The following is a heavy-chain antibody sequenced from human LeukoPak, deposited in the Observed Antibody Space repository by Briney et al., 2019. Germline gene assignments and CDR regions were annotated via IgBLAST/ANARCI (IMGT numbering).Heavy chain of an antibody. CDR3: ATGSGWKDFDY. J-gene: IGHJ4*02. CDR2: ISSNGDTT. V-gene: IGHV3-23*01. D-gene: IGHD6-19*01. CDR1: GFTFSSYA. Sequence: PGGSLRLSCAASGFTFSSYAMNWVRQAPGKGLEWVSTISSNGDTTYYADSVKGRFTISRDNSKNTLYLQMNSLRAEDTAVYYCATGSGWKDFDYWGQGTLVTVSS.